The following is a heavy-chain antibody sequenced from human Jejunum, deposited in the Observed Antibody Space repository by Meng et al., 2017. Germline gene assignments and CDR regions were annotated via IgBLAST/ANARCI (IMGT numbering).Heavy chain of an antibody. CDR2: IYHTGST. D-gene: IGHD5-12*01. CDR3: ARDLLGPAIAASGYFDP. Sequence: GQLQPWVAGLLKPSGTLSLTCAVSGGSISDSNWWSWVRQPPGKGLEWIGEIYHTGSTNYNPSLKSRVTMSLDKSKNQFFLDLTSVTAADTAVYYCARDLLGPAIAASGYFDPWGQGTLVTVSS. CDR1: GGSISDSNW. V-gene: IGHV4-4*02. J-gene: IGHJ5*02.